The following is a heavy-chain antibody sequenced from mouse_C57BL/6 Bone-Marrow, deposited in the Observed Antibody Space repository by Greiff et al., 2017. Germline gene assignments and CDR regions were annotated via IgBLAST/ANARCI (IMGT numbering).Heavy chain of an antibody. CDR1: GFTFSSYG. J-gene: IGHJ2*01. V-gene: IGHV5-6*01. CDR2: ISSGGSYT. CDR3: ARRGYSNYPYYFDY. D-gene: IGHD2-5*01. Sequence: EVQVVESGGDLVKPGGSLKLSCAASGFTFSSYGMSWVRQTPDKRLEWVATISSGGSYTYYPDSVKGRFTISRDNAKNTLYLQMSSLKSEDTAMYYCARRGYSNYPYYFDYWGQGTTLTVSS.